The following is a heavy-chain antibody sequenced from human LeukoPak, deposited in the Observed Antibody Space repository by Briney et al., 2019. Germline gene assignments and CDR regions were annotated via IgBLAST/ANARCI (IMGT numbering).Heavy chain of an antibody. Sequence: PSETLSLTCTVSGGSITSYFWSWIRRPAGKGLEWIGRIYSSGSTNYNPSLKSRVTMSVDTSKNQFSLKLSSVTAADTAVYYCARGMRGFCSGGSCYSYDYWGQGTLVAVSS. CDR1: GGSITSYF. CDR2: IYSSGST. V-gene: IGHV4-4*07. J-gene: IGHJ4*02. D-gene: IGHD2-15*01. CDR3: ARGMRGFCSGGSCYSYDY.